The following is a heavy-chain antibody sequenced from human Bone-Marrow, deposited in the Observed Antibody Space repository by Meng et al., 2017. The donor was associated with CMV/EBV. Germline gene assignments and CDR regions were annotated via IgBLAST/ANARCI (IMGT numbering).Heavy chain of an antibody. V-gene: IGHV3-15*01. J-gene: IGHJ5*02. D-gene: IGHD6-6*01. CDR2: IKSKTDGGTT. CDR1: GFTFSNAW. Sequence: GESLKISCAASGFTFSNAWMSWVRQAPGKGLEWVGRIKSKTDGGTTDYAAPVKGRFTISRDDSKNTLYLQMNSLKTEDTAVYYCARTIAARPLGWFDPWGQGTLVTVSS. CDR3: ARTIAARPLGWFDP.